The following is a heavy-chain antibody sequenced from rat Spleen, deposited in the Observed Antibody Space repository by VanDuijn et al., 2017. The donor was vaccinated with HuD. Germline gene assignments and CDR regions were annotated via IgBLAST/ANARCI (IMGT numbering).Heavy chain of an antibody. V-gene: IGHV2-1*01. CDR1: GFSLTSYN. CDR2: IQNGGNT. CDR3: TRVHYYSASSYFDY. J-gene: IGHJ2*01. D-gene: IGHD1-1*01. Sequence: QVQLKESGPGLVQPSQTLSLTCTVSGFSLTSYNVHWVRQPPGKGLEWMGRIQNGGNTDYTSALKSRLCISRDTSKSQIFLEMNSLQTEDTAIYFCTRVHYYSASSYFDYWGQGVMVTVSS.